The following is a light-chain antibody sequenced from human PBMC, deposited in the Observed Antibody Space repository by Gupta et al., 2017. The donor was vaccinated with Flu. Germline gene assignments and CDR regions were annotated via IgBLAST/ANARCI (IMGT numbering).Light chain of an antibody. Sequence: EIQMTQSPSPLSASVGDRVTIPCRPSQVISNSLAWYQQKPGKAPRSLIYAASTLQSGVSSNFSGSRSGTDFTLTISSVQPEDLATYYCQRDDTFPFTFGHGTKVEIK. CDR1: QVISNS. CDR3: QRDDTFPFT. CDR2: AAS. V-gene: IGKV1-16*02. J-gene: IGKJ3*01.